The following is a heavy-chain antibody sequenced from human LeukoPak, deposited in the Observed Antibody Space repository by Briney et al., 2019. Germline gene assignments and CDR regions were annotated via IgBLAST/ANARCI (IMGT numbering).Heavy chain of an antibody. V-gene: IGHV3-33*01. CDR2: IWYDGNTK. Sequence: GMSLRLSCAASGFTLSAHGMHWVRQTPGKGLEWLAVIWYDGNTKYYSDSVKGRFTISRDSSKNTLYLEMNSLRAEDTAVYYCARDEVITFRLFDHWGQGTLVTVSS. CDR1: GFTLSAHG. J-gene: IGHJ4*02. CDR3: ARDEVITFRLFDH. D-gene: IGHD1-14*01.